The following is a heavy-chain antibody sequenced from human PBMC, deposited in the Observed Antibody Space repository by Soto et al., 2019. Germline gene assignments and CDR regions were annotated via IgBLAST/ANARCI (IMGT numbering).Heavy chain of an antibody. CDR1: GFTFSSYG. Sequence: QVQLVESGGGVVQPGRSLRLSCAASGFTFSSYGMHWVRQAPGKGLEWVAVIWYDASNKYYADSVKGRFTISRDNSKKQSYLQMNSLRDEDTAVYYCARDCAGYSSGWYQRGGFVYWGQGTLVTVSS. D-gene: IGHD6-19*01. V-gene: IGHV3-33*01. J-gene: IGHJ4*02. CDR3: ARDCAGYSSGWYQRGGFVY. CDR2: IWYDASNK.